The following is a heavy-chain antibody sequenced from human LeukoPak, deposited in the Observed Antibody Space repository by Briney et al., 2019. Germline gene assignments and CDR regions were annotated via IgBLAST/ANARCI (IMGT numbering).Heavy chain of an antibody. Sequence: GGSLRLSCAASGFTFSSYAMSGVGQAPGRGREWVSSFSGSGTSTYYADSVKGRFTISRDNSKDTLYLQMNRLRAEDTAVYYCARGLYDSSNWGQGTLVTVSS. CDR3: ARGLYDSSN. CDR1: GFTFSSYA. D-gene: IGHD3-22*01. V-gene: IGHV3-23*01. CDR2: FSGSGTST. J-gene: IGHJ4*02.